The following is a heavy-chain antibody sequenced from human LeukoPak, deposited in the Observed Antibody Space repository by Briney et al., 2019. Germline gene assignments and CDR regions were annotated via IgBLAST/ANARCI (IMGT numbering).Heavy chain of an antibody. J-gene: IGHJ4*02. CDR3: AKGGYTYGLFGY. CDR2: IGGSGGDT. D-gene: IGHD5-18*01. Sequence: GGSLRLSCAASGFTFSTFAMNWVRQAPGKGLEWVSVIGGSGGDTDYADSVKGRFTISRDNSKNTLYLQMNSLRAEDTAVYYCAKGGYTYGLFGYWGQGTLVTVSS. CDR1: GFTFSTFA. V-gene: IGHV3-23*01.